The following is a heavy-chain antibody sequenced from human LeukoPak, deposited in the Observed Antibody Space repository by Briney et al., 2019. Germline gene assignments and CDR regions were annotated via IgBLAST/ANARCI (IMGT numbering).Heavy chain of an antibody. V-gene: IGHV3-23*01. D-gene: IGHD2-21*01. Sequence: GGSLRLSCAASGFTFSSYAMILVRLAPAPGLEGVSGISGSGGDTDYAGPVKGRFTIARDNSKNALYLQMNSLRADDTAVYYGAKGHLSILFPFDSWGQGTLVTVSS. CDR2: ISGSGGDT. CDR3: AKGHLSILFPFDS. J-gene: IGHJ4*02. CDR1: GFTFSSYA.